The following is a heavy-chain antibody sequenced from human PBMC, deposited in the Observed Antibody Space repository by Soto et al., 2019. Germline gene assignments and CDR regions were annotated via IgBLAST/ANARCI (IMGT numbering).Heavy chain of an antibody. V-gene: IGHV1-18*01. CDR3: AREEDSVVVPAAIGYYYYGMDV. CDR1: GYTFTSYG. D-gene: IGHD2-2*02. CDR2: ISAYNGNT. J-gene: IGHJ6*02. Sequence: QVQLVQSGAEVKKPGASVKVSCKASGYTFTSYGISWVRQAPGQGLEWMGWISAYNGNTNYAQKLQGRVTMTTDTSTSTAYMELRSLRSDDTAVYYCAREEDSVVVPAAIGYYYYGMDVWGQGTTVTVSS.